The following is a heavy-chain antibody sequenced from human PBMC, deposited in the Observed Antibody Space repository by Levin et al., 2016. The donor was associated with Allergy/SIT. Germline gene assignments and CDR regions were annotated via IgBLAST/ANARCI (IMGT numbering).Heavy chain of an antibody. CDR2: IYYTGST. CDR1: GGSIYVSNYY. CDR3: ARQFSVWREPNWLDS. V-gene: IGHV4-39*01. Sequence: SETLSLTCSVSGGSIYVSNYYWAWIRQTPGKGLEWIGTIYYTGSTYYNPSLKSRVTITIDTSKNHFFLSLSSVTAADTAVYFCARQFSVWREPNWLDSWGQGTLVAVSS. J-gene: IGHJ5*01. D-gene: IGHD1-14*01.